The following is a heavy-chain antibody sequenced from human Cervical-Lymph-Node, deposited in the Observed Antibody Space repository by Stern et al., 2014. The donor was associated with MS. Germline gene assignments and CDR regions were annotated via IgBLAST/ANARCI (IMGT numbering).Heavy chain of an antibody. J-gene: IGHJ6*02. Sequence: QMQLVESGGGVVQAGRSLRLSCAASGFTLSEYGMHWVRQAPGKGLEWVAMTSYDGRNKEYAEIVKGRFIISRDNSKNTLDLQMNSLRADDTAVYYCAKNGVGGRGYWYHYMDVWGQGTTVTVSS. CDR3: AKNGVGGRGYWYHYMDV. CDR2: TSYDGRNK. D-gene: IGHD3-3*01. CDR1: GFTLSEYG. V-gene: IGHV3-30*18.